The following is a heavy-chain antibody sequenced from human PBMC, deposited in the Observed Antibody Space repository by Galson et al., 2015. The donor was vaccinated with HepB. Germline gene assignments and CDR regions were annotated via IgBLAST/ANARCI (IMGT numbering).Heavy chain of an antibody. J-gene: IGHJ3*02. V-gene: IGHV3-48*02. CDR2: ISSSSSRI. Sequence: RLSCAVSGFNFSSYSMNWVRQAPGKGLEWISHISSSSSRIYYADSVKGRFTVSRDNAKNSLYLQMNSLRDEDTAVFYCARGTVVSSYDAFDIWGQGTKVIVSS. D-gene: IGHD4-23*01. CDR3: ARGTVVSSYDAFDI. CDR1: GFNFSSYS.